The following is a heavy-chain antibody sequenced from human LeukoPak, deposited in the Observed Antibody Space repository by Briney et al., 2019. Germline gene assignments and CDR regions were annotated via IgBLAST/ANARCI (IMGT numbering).Heavy chain of an antibody. Sequence: SVKVSCKASGGTFSSYAISWVRQAPGQGLEWMGGIIPIFGRANYAQRFQGRVTITADESTSIAYMELSSLRSEDTAAFYCAREGRSNYKYWGQGTLVTVSS. CDR1: GGTFSSYA. J-gene: IGHJ4*02. D-gene: IGHD5-24*01. CDR3: AREGRSNYKY. CDR2: IIPIFGRA. V-gene: IGHV1-69*13.